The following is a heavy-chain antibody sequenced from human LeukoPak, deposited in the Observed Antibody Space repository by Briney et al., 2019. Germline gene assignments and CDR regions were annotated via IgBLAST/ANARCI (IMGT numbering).Heavy chain of an antibody. D-gene: IGHD2-15*01. V-gene: IGHV3-30*18. CDR3: AKARRSGGSCYVDY. J-gene: IGHJ4*02. Sequence: PGGSLRLSCAASGFTFSSYGMHWVRQAPGKGLEWVAVISYDGSNKYYADSVKGRFTISRDNSKNTLYLQMNSLRAEDTAVYYCAKARRSGGSCYVDYWGQGTLVTVSS. CDR1: GFTFSSYG. CDR2: ISYDGSNK.